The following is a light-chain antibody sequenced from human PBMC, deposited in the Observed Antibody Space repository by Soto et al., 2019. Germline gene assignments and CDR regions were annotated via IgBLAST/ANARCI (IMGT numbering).Light chain of an antibody. CDR3: SSYTSSSTPCV. V-gene: IGLV2-14*01. Sequence: QSALTQPASVSGSPGQSITISCTGTSSDVGGYNYVSWYQQHPGKAPKLMIYDVSNRPSGVSNRFSGSKSGNTASLTISGLQAEDEADIYCSSYTSSSTPCVFGTGTKVTVL. J-gene: IGLJ1*01. CDR2: DVS. CDR1: SSDVGGYNY.